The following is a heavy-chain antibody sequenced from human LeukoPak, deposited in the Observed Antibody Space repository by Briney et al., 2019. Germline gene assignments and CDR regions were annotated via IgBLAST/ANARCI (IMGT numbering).Heavy chain of an antibody. CDR3: ARERGYSYGHYFDY. J-gene: IGHJ4*02. V-gene: IGHV3-21*01. D-gene: IGHD5-18*01. Sequence: PGGSLRLSCAASGFTFSSYSMNWVRQAPGKGLEWVSSISSSSSYIYYADSVKGRFTISRDNAKSSLYLQMNSLRAEDTAVYYCARERGYSYGHYFDYWGQGTLVTVSS. CDR2: ISSSSSYI. CDR1: GFTFSSYS.